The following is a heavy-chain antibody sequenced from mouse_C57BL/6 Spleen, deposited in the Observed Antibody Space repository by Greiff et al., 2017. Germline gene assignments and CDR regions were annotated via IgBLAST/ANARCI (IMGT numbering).Heavy chain of an antibody. J-gene: IGHJ2*01. D-gene: IGHD2-1*01. CDR3: ARRAAYGNYDY. Sequence: QVQLQQPGAELVRPGTSVKLSCKASGYTFTSYWMHWVKQRPGQGLEWIGVIDPSDSYTNYNQKFKGKATLTVDTSSSTAYMQLSSLTSEDSAVYYCARRAAYGNYDYWGQGTTLTVSS. CDR2: IDPSDSYT. V-gene: IGHV1-59*01. CDR1: GYTFTSYW.